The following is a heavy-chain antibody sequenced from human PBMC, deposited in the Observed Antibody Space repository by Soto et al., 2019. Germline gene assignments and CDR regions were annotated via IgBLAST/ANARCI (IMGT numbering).Heavy chain of an antibody. CDR3: ARGYCGCGSGSFYCDCYGMDV. Sequence: QVQLVESGGGVVQPGRSLRLSCAASGFTFSSYGMHWVRQAPGKGLEWGAGIWYDGSNKYYADSVKGRFTISRDNSKNTLYLQMNSTRAQDTAVYYCARGYCGCGSGSFYCDCYGMDVWGQGTTVTGSS. CDR2: IWYDGSNK. CDR1: GFTFSSYG. J-gene: IGHJ6*02. D-gene: IGHD2-15*01. V-gene: IGHV3-33*08.